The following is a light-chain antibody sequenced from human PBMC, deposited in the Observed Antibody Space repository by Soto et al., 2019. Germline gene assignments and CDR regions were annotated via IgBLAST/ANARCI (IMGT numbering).Light chain of an antibody. CDR2: GNS. CDR1: SSNIGAGYD. CDR3: QSYDSSLSGYVV. J-gene: IGLJ2*01. Sequence: QSVLTQPHSVSGAPGQRVTISCTGSSSNIGAGYDVHWYQQLPGTAPKLLIYGNSNRPSGVPDRFSGSKSGTSASLAITGLQAEDEAYYYCQSYDSSLSGYVVFGGGTQLTVL. V-gene: IGLV1-40*01.